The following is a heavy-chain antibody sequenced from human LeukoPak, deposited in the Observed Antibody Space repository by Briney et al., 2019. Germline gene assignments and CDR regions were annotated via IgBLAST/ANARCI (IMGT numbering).Heavy chain of an antibody. V-gene: IGHV4-31*03. J-gene: IGHJ4*02. CDR1: GGSISSGSYY. Sequence: SETLSLTCTVSGGSISSGSYYWSWIRQHPGKGLEWIGYIYYSGSTYYNPSLKSRVTISVDTSKNQFSLKLSSVTAADTAVYYCAAYYYDSSGYLGFQSEWGQGTLVTVSS. D-gene: IGHD3-22*01. CDR3: AAYYYDSSGYLGFQSE. CDR2: IYYSGST.